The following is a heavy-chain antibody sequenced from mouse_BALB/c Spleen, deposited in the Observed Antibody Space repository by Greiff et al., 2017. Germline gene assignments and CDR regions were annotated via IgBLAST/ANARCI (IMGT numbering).Heavy chain of an antibody. D-gene: IGHD2-1*01. CDR1: GFTFSSYG. CDR3: ARQGGNPWFAY. CDR2: ISSGGSYT. V-gene: IGHV5-6*01. Sequence: EVQLVESGGDLVKPGGSLKLSCAASGFTFSSYGMSWVRQTPDKRLEWVATISSGGSYTYYPDSVKGRFTISRDNAKNTLYLQMSSLKSEDTAMYYCARQGGNPWFAYWGQGTLVTVSA. J-gene: IGHJ3*01.